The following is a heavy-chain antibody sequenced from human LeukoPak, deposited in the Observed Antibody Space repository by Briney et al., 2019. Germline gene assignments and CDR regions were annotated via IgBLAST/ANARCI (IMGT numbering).Heavy chain of an antibody. Sequence: SVKVSCKASGYTFTSYDINWVRQATGQGLEWMGWMNPNSGNTGYAQKFQGRVTMTRNTSISTAYMELSSLRSEDTAVYYCARAHNPSHAELDPWGQGTLVTVSS. CDR1: GYTFTSYD. CDR2: MNPNSGNT. V-gene: IGHV1-8*01. CDR3: ARAHNPSHAELDP. D-gene: IGHD1-14*01. J-gene: IGHJ5*02.